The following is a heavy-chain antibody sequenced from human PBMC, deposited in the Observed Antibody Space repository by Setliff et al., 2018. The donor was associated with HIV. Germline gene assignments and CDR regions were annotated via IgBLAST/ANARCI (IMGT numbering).Heavy chain of an antibody. J-gene: IGHJ6*03. Sequence: SVKVSCKASGYMFTSYGIGWVRQAPGQGLEWMGGIIPIFGTANYAQKFQGRVTITADESTSTAYMELSSLRSEDTAVYYCASTNSRESRPLRRYYYYYYYMDVWGKGTTVTVSS. CDR3: ASTNSRESRPLRRYYYYYYYMDV. D-gene: IGHD3-10*01. CDR1: GYMFTSYG. V-gene: IGHV1-69*13. CDR2: IIPIFGTA.